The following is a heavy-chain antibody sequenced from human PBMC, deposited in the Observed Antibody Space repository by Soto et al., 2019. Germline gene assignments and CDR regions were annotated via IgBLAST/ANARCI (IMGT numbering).Heavy chain of an antibody. Sequence: GGSLRLSCAASGFTFSSYAMSWVRQAPGKGLEWVSAISGSGGSTYYADSVKGRFTISRDNSKNTLYLQMNSLRADTAVYCCARYGYDFWSGFDYWGQGTLVTVSS. J-gene: IGHJ4*02. CDR1: GFTFSSYA. CDR3: ARYGYDFWSGFDY. D-gene: IGHD3-3*01. CDR2: ISGSGGST. V-gene: IGHV3-23*01.